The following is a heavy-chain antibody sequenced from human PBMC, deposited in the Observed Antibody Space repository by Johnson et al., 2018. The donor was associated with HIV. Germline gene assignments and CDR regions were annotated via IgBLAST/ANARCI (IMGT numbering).Heavy chain of an antibody. V-gene: IGHV3-30*04. Sequence: QVQLVESGGGVVQPGRSLRLSCAASGFTFSSYAMHWVRQAPGKGLEWVAVISSDGSNKYDADSVQGRFPMSRDNSKNTLDLQMNSLRAEDTAVYYCARAAIVVLPAGAFDIWGRGTMVTVSS. CDR2: ISSDGSNK. D-gene: IGHD2-2*01. CDR1: GFTFSSYA. CDR3: ARAAIVVLPAGAFDI. J-gene: IGHJ3*02.